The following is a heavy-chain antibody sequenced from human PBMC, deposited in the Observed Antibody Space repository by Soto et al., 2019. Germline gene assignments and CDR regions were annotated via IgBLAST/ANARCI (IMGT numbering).Heavy chain of an antibody. V-gene: IGHV4-39*01. CDR3: ARQGYRMVRGVATLNWFDP. J-gene: IGHJ5*02. D-gene: IGHD3-10*01. CDR1: GGSISSSSYY. Sequence: PSETLSLTCTVSGGSISSSSYYWGWIRQPPGKGLEWIGSIYYSGSTYYNPSLKSRVTISVDTSKNQFSLKLSSVTAADTAVYYCARQGYRMVRGVATLNWFDPWGQGTLVTVSS. CDR2: IYYSGST.